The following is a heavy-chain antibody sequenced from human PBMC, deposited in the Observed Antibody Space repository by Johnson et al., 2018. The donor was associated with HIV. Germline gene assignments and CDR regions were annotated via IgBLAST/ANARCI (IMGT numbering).Heavy chain of an antibody. V-gene: IGHV3-64*01. CDR1: GFTFSSYA. CDR2: ISSNGGRT. D-gene: IGHD4-17*01. J-gene: IGHJ3*02. Sequence: EVLLLESGGGLVQTGGSLGLSCAASGFTFSSYAMHWVRQAPGKGLEYVSAISSNGGRTYYANSVKGRFTVSRDNARKSLYLQMNNLRAEDTAVYYCVREGTTVTTFLVYHIWGQGTRVTVSS. CDR3: VREGTTVTTFLVYHI.